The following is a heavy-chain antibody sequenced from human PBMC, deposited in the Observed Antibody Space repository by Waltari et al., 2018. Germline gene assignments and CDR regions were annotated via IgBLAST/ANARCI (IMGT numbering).Heavy chain of an antibody. V-gene: IGHV1-2*02. CDR2: INPNSGAT. D-gene: IGHD6-13*01. CDR1: GYPFTGYY. CDR3: ARGGRPHISSSWTGIYFDY. Sequence: QVQLVQSGAEVKKPGASVKVPCKASGYPFTGYYMHWVRQAPGQGLEWVGWINPNSGATNYAQKFQGRVTMTRETSIRTAFMEVRRVRSDDTTVYYCARGGRPHISSSWTGIYFDYWGQGTLVTVSS. J-gene: IGHJ4*02.